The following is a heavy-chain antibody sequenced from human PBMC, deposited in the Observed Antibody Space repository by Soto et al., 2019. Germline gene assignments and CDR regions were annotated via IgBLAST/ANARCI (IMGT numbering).Heavy chain of an antibody. Sequence: GASVKVSCKASGGTFSSYAISWVRQAPGQGLEWMGGIIPIFGTANYAQKFQGRVTITADESTSTAYMELSSLRSEDTAVYYCARDRGYSYGFAGPAYYYGMDVWGQGTTVTVSS. CDR2: IIPIFGTA. D-gene: IGHD5-18*01. CDR3: ARDRGYSYGFAGPAYYYGMDV. CDR1: GGTFSSYA. J-gene: IGHJ6*02. V-gene: IGHV1-69*13.